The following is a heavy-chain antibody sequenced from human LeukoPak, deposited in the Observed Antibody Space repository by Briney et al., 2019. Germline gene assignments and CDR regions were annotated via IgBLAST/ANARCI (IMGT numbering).Heavy chain of an antibody. Sequence: GASVKVSCKASGYIFAGYYIHWVRQAPGQGLEWMGWINPNSGGTNYAHKFQGRVSMTRDTSISTVYMEMRRLRSDGTAVYYCAREDNWNDAGMDVWGQGTTVTVSS. CDR2: INPNSGGT. V-gene: IGHV1-2*02. CDR1: GYIFAGYY. CDR3: AREDNWNDAGMDV. J-gene: IGHJ6*02. D-gene: IGHD1-20*01.